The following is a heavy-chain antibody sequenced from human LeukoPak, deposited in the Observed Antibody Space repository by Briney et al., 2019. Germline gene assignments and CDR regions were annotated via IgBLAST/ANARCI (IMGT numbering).Heavy chain of an antibody. D-gene: IGHD5-12*01. CDR2: NQYDGSNE. J-gene: IGHJ4*02. CDR3: ARGPSGYHNT. Sequence: PGGSLRLSCAASGFTFSSYGMHWVRQAPGKGLEWVAYNQYDGSNEQYADSVKGRFSISRDSSKNILYLQMNSLRAEDTAVYYCARGPSGYHNTGGQGTLVTVSS. CDR1: GFTFSSYG. V-gene: IGHV3-30*02.